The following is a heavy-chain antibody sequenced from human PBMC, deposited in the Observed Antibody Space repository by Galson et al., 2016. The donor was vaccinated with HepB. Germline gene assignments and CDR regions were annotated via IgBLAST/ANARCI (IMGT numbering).Heavy chain of an antibody. CDR1: GYSFTTNW. Sequence: QSGAEVKKPGESLKISCKGSGYSFTTNWIGWVRQMPGKGLEWMGIIYPGDSDTRYSPSFQGQVTISADKSISAAYLQWSSLKASDTAMYYCARPSRCSGGRCYFDYWGQGTLVTVSS. CDR2: IYPGDSDT. J-gene: IGHJ4*02. V-gene: IGHV5-51*01. D-gene: IGHD2-15*01. CDR3: ARPSRCSGGRCYFDY.